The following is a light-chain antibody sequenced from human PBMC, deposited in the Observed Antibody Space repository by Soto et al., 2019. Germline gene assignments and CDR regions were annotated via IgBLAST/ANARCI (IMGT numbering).Light chain of an antibody. CDR2: GNS. J-gene: IGLJ1*01. CDR3: QSYGSTLSAYV. CDR1: SSNIGAGYP. Sequence: QSALTQPPSVSGAPGQRVTIYCTGTSSNIGAGYPVHWYQQLPGTAPKLLIFGNSNRPSGVPDRFSGSRSGLAITGLQAEDEADYYCQSYGSTLSAYVFGAGTKLTVL. V-gene: IGLV1-40*01.